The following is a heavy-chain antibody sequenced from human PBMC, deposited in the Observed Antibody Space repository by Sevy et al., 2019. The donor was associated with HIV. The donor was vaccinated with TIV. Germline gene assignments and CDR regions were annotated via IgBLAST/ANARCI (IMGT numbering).Heavy chain of an antibody. CDR2: FDPEDGER. D-gene: IGHD3-22*01. V-gene: IGHV1-24*01. CDR1: GYTLTKLS. CDR3: AATREYYYGNSGYFDY. Sequence: ASVKVSCKVSGYTLTKLSMHWVRQAPGKGLEWMGSFDPEDGERIYAQNFQGRVTMSEDTFTDTAYMDLSGLRSDDTAVYFCAATREYYYGNSGYFDYWGQGTLVTVSS. J-gene: IGHJ4*02.